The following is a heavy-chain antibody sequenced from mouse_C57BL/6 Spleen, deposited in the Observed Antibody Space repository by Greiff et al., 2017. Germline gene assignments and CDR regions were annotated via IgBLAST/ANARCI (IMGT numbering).Heavy chain of an antibody. V-gene: IGHV5-6*01. Sequence: EVQLVESGGDLVKPGGSLKLSCAASGFTFSSYGMSWVRQTPDKRLEWVATISTGGSYTYYPDSVKGRFTISRDKAKNTLYLQMSSLKSEDTAMYYGVSLYAYDDDGRGYAMDYWGQGTSVTVSS. CDR3: VSLYAYDDDGRGYAMDY. J-gene: IGHJ4*01. CDR2: ISTGGSYT. CDR1: GFTFSSYG. D-gene: IGHD2-2*01.